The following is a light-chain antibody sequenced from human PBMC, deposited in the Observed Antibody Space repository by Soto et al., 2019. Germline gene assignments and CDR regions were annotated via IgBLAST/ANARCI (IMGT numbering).Light chain of an antibody. V-gene: IGKV1-9*01. CDR1: QGISSY. CDR3: QHLNSYPIT. J-gene: IGKJ5*01. Sequence: IQLNQSQSSLSASVGDRSTITCRASQGISSYLAWYQQKPGKAPKLLIYAASTLQSGVPSRFSGSGSGTDFTLTISSLQPEDFATYYCQHLNSYPITVGQGKRLEIK. CDR2: AAS.